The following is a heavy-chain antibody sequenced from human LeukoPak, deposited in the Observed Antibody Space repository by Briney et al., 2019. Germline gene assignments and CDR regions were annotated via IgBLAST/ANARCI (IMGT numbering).Heavy chain of an antibody. CDR3: ARGIVVVPAASFDY. V-gene: IGHV4-34*01. CDR1: GGSFSGYY. D-gene: IGHD2-2*01. CDR2: INHSGST. J-gene: IGHJ4*02. Sequence: PSETLSLTCAVYGGSFSGYYGSWIRQPPGKGLEWIGEINHSGSTNYNPSLKSRVTISVDTSKNQFSLKLSSVTAADTAVYYCARGIVVVPAASFDYWGQGTLVTVSS.